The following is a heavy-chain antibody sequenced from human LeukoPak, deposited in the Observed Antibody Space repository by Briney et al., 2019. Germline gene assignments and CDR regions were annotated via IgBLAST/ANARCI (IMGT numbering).Heavy chain of an antibody. CDR2: SSADNGNT. Sequence: GASVEVSCKASGYTFTTYGISWVRQAPGQGLEWMGWSSADNGNTKFAQKLQGRVTMTTDTSTSTAYMELRSLRSDDTAIYYCARDFGGALWFGELHGLDVWGQGTTVTVSS. V-gene: IGHV1-18*01. CDR1: GYTFTTYG. D-gene: IGHD3-10*01. J-gene: IGHJ6*02. CDR3: ARDFGGALWFGELHGLDV.